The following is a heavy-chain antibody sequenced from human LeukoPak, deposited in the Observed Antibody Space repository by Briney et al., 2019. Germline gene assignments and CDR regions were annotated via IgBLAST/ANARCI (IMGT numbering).Heavy chain of an antibody. CDR2: ISSSSSYI. Sequence: PGGSLRLSCAASGFTFSSYSMNWVRQAPGKGLEWVSSISSSSSYIYYADSVKGRFTISRDNAKNSLYLQMNSLRAEDTAVYYCARAYGDYYDSSGYYGYFDYWGQGTLVTVSS. J-gene: IGHJ4*02. D-gene: IGHD3-22*01. CDR1: GFTFSSYS. V-gene: IGHV3-21*01. CDR3: ARAYGDYYDSSGYYGYFDY.